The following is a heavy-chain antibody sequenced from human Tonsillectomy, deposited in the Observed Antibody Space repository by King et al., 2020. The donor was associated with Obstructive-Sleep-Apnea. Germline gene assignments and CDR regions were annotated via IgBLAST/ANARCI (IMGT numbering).Heavy chain of an antibody. CDR3: AKRQLVPEGYFDY. D-gene: IGHD6-6*01. Sequence: VQLVESGGGLVQPGGSLRLSCAASGFTFSSFAMSWVRQAPGKGLEWVSGISGSGGSTYYADSVKGRFTISRDNSRNTLHLQMNSLRAEDTALYFCAKRQLVPEGYFDYWGQGTLVTVSS. J-gene: IGHJ4*02. V-gene: IGHV3-23*04. CDR1: GFTFSSFA. CDR2: ISGSGGST.